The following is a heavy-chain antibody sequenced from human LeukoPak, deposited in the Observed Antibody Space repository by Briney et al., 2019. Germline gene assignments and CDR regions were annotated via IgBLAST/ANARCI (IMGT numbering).Heavy chain of an antibody. CDR1: GFTFSSYS. V-gene: IGHV3-21*04. CDR3: ARDLGVRGAIRGGY. D-gene: IGHD3-10*01. J-gene: IGHJ4*02. Sequence: PGGSLRLSCAASGFTFSSYSMNWVRQAPGKGLEWVSSISSSSSYIYYADSVKGRFTISRDNAKNSLYLQMNSLRAEDTAVYYCARDLGVRGAIRGGYWGQGTLVTVSS. CDR2: ISSSSSYI.